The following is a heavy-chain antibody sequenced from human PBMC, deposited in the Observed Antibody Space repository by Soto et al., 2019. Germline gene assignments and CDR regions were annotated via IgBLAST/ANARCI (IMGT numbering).Heavy chain of an antibody. CDR2: VSGIGTAT. J-gene: IGHJ5*01. V-gene: IGHV3-23*01. CDR3: AKDSGIYPTYNWFDS. CDR1: GFTFGSFA. Sequence: EAQLLESGGDLVQPGGSLRLSCSASGFTFGSFAMSWVRQAPGKGLEWVSGVSGIGTATYYADSVKGRFTVSRDNSKNTLYLQMNSLRAEDTAVYYCAKDSGIYPTYNWFDSWGQGTLVTVSS. D-gene: IGHD1-26*01.